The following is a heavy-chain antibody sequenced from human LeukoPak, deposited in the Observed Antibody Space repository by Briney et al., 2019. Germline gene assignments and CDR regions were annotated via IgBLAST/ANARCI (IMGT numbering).Heavy chain of an antibody. D-gene: IGHD3-9*01. CDR2: IYPGDSDT. V-gene: IGHV5-51*01. CDR1: GYSFTSYW. CDR3: ARRQDIDDWDDAFDI. J-gene: IGHJ3*02. Sequence: GESLKISCQGSGYSFTSYWIGWVRQLPGKGLEWMGIIYPGDSDTRYSPSFQGQVTISADKSISTAYLQWSSLKASDTAMYYCARRQDIDDWDDAFDIWGQGTMVTVSS.